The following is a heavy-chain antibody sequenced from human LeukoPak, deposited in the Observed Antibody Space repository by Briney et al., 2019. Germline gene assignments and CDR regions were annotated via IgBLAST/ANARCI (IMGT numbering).Heavy chain of an antibody. J-gene: IGHJ4*02. CDR2: IKSKTDGGTT. Sequence: GGSLRLSCAASGFTFSNAWMSWVRQAPGKGLEWVGRIKSKTDGGTTDYAAPVKGRFTISRDDSKNTLYLQMNSLKTEDTAVYYCTPFWGSDEVYYFDYWGQGTLVTVSS. CDR1: GFTFSNAW. V-gene: IGHV3-15*01. CDR3: TPFWGSDEVYYFDY. D-gene: IGHD3-16*01.